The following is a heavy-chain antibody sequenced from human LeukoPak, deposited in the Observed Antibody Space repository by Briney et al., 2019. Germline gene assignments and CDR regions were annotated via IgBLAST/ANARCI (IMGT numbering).Heavy chain of an antibody. J-gene: IGHJ4*02. CDR1: GASISSSTYY. CDR2: IYYSGTT. Sequence: SETLSLTCTVSGASISSSTYYWGWIRQPPGKGLEWIGSIYYSGTTYSNPSLKSRVTMSVDTSQNQFSLRLTSVTTADTAVYYCARTHPSTVTSFDYWGQGTLVTVSS. V-gene: IGHV4-39*01. CDR3: ARTHPSTVTSFDY. D-gene: IGHD4-17*01.